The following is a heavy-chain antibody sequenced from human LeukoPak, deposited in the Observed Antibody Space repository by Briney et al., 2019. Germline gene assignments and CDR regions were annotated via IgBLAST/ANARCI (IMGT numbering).Heavy chain of an antibody. D-gene: IGHD2-15*01. CDR3: AQQVGYCSSGSCYFTY. CDR1: GVTLSSYA. J-gene: IGHJ1*01. V-gene: IGHV3-23*01. Sequence: GGSLRLSCAASGVTLSSYAMSWARQAPGKGLEWVSGISSSGSGGNTYYADSVKGRFTISRDKSKNTLSSQMNSLRAEDTAVYYCAQQVGYCSSGSCYFTYWGQGTLVTVSS. CDR2: ISSSGSGGNT.